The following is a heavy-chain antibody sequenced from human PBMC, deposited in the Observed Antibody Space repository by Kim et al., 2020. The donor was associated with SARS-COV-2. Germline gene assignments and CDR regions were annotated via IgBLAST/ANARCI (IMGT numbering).Heavy chain of an antibody. Sequence: SETLSHTCTVSGGSISSSSYYWGWIRQPPGKGLEWIGSIYYSGSTYYNPSLKSRVTISVDTSKNQFSLKLTSVTAADTAVYYCARLQGILNWFDPWGQGTLVTVSS. CDR3: ARLQGILNWFDP. V-gene: IGHV4-39*01. J-gene: IGHJ5*02. CDR1: GGSISSSSYY. CDR2: IYYSGST. D-gene: IGHD6-13*01.